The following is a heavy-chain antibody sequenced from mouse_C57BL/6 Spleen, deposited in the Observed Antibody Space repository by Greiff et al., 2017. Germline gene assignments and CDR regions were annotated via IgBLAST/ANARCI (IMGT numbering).Heavy chain of an antibody. CDR1: GFTFSSYA. Sequence: EVMLVESGEGLVKPGGSLKLSCAASGFTFSSYAMSWVRQTPEKRLEWVAYISSGGDYIYYADTVKGRFTISRDNARNTLYLQMSSLKSEDTAMYYCTREYDGHYFGYFDVWGTGTTVTVSS. J-gene: IGHJ1*03. V-gene: IGHV5-9-1*02. CDR3: TREYDGHYFGYFDV. D-gene: IGHD2-3*01. CDR2: ISSGGDYI.